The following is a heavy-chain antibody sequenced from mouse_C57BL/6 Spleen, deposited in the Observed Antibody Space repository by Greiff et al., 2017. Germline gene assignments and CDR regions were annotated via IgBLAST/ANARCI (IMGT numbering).Heavy chain of an antibody. CDR3: ARSPTDTYAMDD. J-gene: IGHJ4*01. V-gene: IGHV14-3*01. CDR1: GFNIKNNY. Sequence: EVQLQQSVAELVRPGASVKLSCTASGFNIKNNYMHWVKQRPEQGLEWIGRIDPADGKTKYAPNFQGKATITADTSSNTAYLQLSSLTSEDTAIYYCARSPTDTYAMDDWGQGTTVTVSS. CDR2: IDPADGKT.